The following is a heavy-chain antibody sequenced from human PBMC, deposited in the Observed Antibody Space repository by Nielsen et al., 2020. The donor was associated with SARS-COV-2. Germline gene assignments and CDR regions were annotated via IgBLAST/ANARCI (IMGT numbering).Heavy chain of an antibody. Sequence: SLKIPCAASGFTLYDYAMHWVRQAPGKGLEWVSGISWNSGSIGYADSVKGRFTISRDNAKNSMSLQMNSLRVEDTAVYYCARDWSRAFDVWGQGTMVTVSS. J-gene: IGHJ3*01. CDR3: ARDWSRAFDV. CDR1: GFTLYDYA. V-gene: IGHV3-9*01. CDR2: ISWNSGSI.